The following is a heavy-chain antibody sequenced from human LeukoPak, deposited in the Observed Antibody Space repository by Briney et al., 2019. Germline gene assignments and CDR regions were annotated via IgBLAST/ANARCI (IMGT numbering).Heavy chain of an antibody. V-gene: IGHV3-30*02. CDR1: GFIFSDYG. Sequence: GGSLRLSCAASGFIFSDYGMHWVRQAPGKGLDWVAFILSDGSYEYYADSVKGRFTISRDNAKNTLYLQMNSLRAEDTAVYYCARAGPPHYYFDYWGQGTLVTVSS. CDR2: ILSDGSYE. CDR3: ARAGPPHYYFDY. J-gene: IGHJ4*02.